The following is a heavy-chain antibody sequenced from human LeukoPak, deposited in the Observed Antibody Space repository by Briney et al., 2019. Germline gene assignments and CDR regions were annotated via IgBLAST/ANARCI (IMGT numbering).Heavy chain of an antibody. CDR3: ARRPKYYYDSSGYRGYPRGSYYYYMDV. Sequence: PSETLSLTCTVSGGSISSGSYYWSWIRQPAGKGLEWIGRIYTSGSTNYNPSLKSRVTISVDTSKNQFSLKLSSVTAADTAVYYCARRPKYYYDSSGYRGYPRGSYYYYMDVWGKGTTVTISS. CDR1: GGSISSGSYY. V-gene: IGHV4-61*02. D-gene: IGHD3-22*01. CDR2: IYTSGST. J-gene: IGHJ6*03.